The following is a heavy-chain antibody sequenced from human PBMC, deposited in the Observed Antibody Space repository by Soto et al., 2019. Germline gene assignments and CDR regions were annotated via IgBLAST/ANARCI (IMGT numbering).Heavy chain of an antibody. CDR3: ARDLDWRRYHELSY. Sequence: ASVKVSCKASGYTSTNYGISWVRQAPGQGLEWMGWISVYNGNTNYAQKLQGRVTMTTDTSTSTAYMEVRSLRSDDTAVYYCARDLDWRRYHELSYWGQGTLVTVSS. CDR2: ISVYNGNT. CDR1: GYTSTNYG. D-gene: IGHD2-2*01. J-gene: IGHJ4*02. V-gene: IGHV1-18*04.